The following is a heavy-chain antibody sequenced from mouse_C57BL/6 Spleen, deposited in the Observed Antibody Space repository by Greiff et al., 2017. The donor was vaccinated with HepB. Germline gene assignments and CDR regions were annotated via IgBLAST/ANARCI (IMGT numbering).Heavy chain of an antibody. CDR1: GYAFSSSW. D-gene: IGHD2-1*01. CDR3: ARSYYDAMDY. V-gene: IGHV1-82*01. CDR2: IYPGDGDT. J-gene: IGHJ4*01. Sequence: VKLMESGPELVKPGASVKISCKASGYAFSSSWMNWVKQRPGKGLEWIGRIYPGDGDTNYNGKFKGKATLTADKSSSTAYMQLSSLTSEDSAVYFCARSYYDAMDYWGQGTSVTVSS.